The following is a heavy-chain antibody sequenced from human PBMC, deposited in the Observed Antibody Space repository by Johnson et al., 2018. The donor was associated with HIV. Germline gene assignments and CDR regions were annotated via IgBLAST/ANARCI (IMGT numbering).Heavy chain of an antibody. D-gene: IGHD5-12*01. Sequence: QVQLVESGGGVVRPGGSLRLSCAASGFTFDDYGMHWVRQAPGKGLDWLAVISHDGNKIFYADSVKGRFTISRDNSKNTLYLQMNSLRAEDTAVYYCARERPGSGYDWGDAFDIWGQGTMVIVSS. V-gene: IGHV3-30*03. CDR1: GFTFDDYG. CDR3: ARERPGSGYDWGDAFDI. J-gene: IGHJ3*02. CDR2: ISHDGNKI.